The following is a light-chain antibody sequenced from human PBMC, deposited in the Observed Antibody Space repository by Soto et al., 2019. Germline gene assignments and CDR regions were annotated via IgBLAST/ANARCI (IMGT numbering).Light chain of an antibody. Sequence: EIVMTQSPATLSVSPGERATLSCRASESVGSNLAWYQQKPGQAPRLLIQGASTRAPGIPGRFSGSGSGTEFTLTISSLQSEDFAVYYCQQYNNWWTFGQGTKVEIK. CDR1: ESVGSN. J-gene: IGKJ1*01. V-gene: IGKV3-15*01. CDR2: GAS. CDR3: QQYNNWWT.